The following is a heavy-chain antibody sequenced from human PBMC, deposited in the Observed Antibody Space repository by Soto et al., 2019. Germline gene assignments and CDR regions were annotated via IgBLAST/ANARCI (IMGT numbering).Heavy chain of an antibody. CDR1: GGTFSSYS. CDR2: IIPIFGTA. J-gene: IGHJ4*02. Sequence: QVQLVQSGAEVKKPGSSVKVSCKASGGTFSSYSINWVRQAPGQGLEWTGEIIPIFGTANYAQKFQGRVTITADESTSTAYMELSSLRSEDTALYYCARDGGRHSGGIDYWGQGTLVTVSS. V-gene: IGHV1-69*01. CDR3: ARDGGRHSGGIDY. D-gene: IGHD1-26*01.